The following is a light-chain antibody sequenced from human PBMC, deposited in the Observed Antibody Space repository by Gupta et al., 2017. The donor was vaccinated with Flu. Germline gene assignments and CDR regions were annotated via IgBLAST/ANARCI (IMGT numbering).Light chain of an antibody. CDR1: ALSKQY. CDR2: KDS. J-gene: IGLJ1*01. CDR3: QSAGNSVIGV. V-gene: IGLV3-25*02. Sequence: SYELTPPPSVSLSPGQTARITCSADALSKQYVYWYQQKPGQAPVLMMSKDSERPSGIPERFSGSSSGTTVTLTISGVQAEDEADYYCQSAGNSVIGVFGTGTKVTVL.